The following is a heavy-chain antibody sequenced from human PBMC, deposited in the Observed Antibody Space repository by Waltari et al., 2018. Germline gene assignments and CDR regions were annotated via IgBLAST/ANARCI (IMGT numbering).Heavy chain of an antibody. Sequence: QVQLVQSGAEVKKPGASVKVSCKASGYTFTSYGISWVRQAPGQGLEWMGWISAYNGNTNYAQKLKGRVTMTTDTSTSTAYMELRSLRSDDTAVYYCAREEDFIAVAGTDAFDIWCQGTMVTVSS. D-gene: IGHD6-19*01. CDR3: AREEDFIAVAGTDAFDI. CDR1: GYTFTSYG. V-gene: IGHV1-18*01. CDR2: ISAYNGNT. J-gene: IGHJ3*02.